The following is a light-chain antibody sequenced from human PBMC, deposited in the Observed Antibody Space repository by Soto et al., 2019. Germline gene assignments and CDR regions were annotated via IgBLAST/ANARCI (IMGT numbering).Light chain of an antibody. CDR2: DVT. V-gene: IGLV2-11*01. J-gene: IGLJ1*01. CDR3: CSYEGRFF. CDR1: SSDVGVSRS. Sequence: QSALTQPPSASGTPGQRVTISCTGTSSDVGVSRSVSWYQQHPGKAPKLIISDVTKRPSGVPYRFSGSKSGNTASLTISGLQAADEADYYCCSYEGRFFFGTGTKLTVL.